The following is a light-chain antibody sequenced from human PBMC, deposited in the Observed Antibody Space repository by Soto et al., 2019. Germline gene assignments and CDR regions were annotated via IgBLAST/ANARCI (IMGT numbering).Light chain of an antibody. CDR3: QQYNNWPPWT. Sequence: EVMMTQSPAALSVSPGERATLSCRASQSVDNNLAWYQQKPGQAPRLLIHGASTRVTGIPARFSGSGSGTEFTLTISSLQSEDFAVYYCQQYNNWPPWTVGQGTKV. CDR2: GAS. V-gene: IGKV3-15*01. J-gene: IGKJ1*01. CDR1: QSVDNN.